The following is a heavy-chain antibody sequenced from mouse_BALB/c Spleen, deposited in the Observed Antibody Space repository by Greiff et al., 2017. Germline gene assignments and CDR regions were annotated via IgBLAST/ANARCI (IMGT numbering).Heavy chain of an antibody. CDR2: ISYSGST. J-gene: IGHJ2*01. CDR3: ARLGGYGFDY. CDR1: GYSITSDYA. Sequence: EVKLQESGPGLVKPSQSLSLTCTVTGYSITSDYAWNWIRQFPGNKLEWMGYISYSGSTSYNPSLKSRISITRDTSKNQFFLQLNSVTTEDTATYYCARLGGYGFDYWGQGTTLTVSS. D-gene: IGHD2-2*01. V-gene: IGHV3-2*02.